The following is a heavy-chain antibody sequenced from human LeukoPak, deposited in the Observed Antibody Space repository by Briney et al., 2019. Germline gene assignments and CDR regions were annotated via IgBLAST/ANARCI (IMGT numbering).Heavy chain of an antibody. CDR2: ISAAGGST. Sequence: GGSLRLSCAASGFTFSSYAMSWVRQAPGKGLEWVSSISAAGGSTYYADSVKGRFTISRGNSINTLYLQMNSLRAEDTAVYYCAKIALVTGSGNWGQGTLVTVSS. V-gene: IGHV3-23*01. J-gene: IGHJ4*02. CDR3: AKIALVTGSGN. CDR1: GFTFSSYA. D-gene: IGHD3-10*01.